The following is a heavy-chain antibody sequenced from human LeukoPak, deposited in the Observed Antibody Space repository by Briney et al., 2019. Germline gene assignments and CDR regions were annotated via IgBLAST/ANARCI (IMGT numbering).Heavy chain of an antibody. CDR3: AREAVTSSLDY. CDR1: GFTFSNYW. V-gene: IGHV3-7*01. J-gene: IGHJ4*02. CDR2: IKQDGSEK. Sequence: PGGSLRLSCAASGFTFSNYWMSWVRQAPGKGLEWVANIKQDGSEKYYVDSVKGRFTISRDNAKNSLYLQMNSLRAEDTAVYYCAREAVTSSLDYWGQGTLVTVSS.